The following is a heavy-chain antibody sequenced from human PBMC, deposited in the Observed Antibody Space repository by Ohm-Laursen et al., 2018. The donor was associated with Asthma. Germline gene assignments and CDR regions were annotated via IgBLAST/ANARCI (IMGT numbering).Heavy chain of an antibody. V-gene: IGHV3-74*01. CDR3: TRGGHYGSYFDF. CDR1: GFTFSTYW. D-gene: IGHD4-17*01. CDR2: VYGDGSNT. Sequence: SLRLSCAASGFTFSTYWMHWVRQAPGKGLVWVSRVYGDGSNTIYADSVKGRFTISRDNAKNTLYLQMNSLRAEDTAVYYCTRGGHYGSYFDFWGQGSLVIVSS. J-gene: IGHJ4*02.